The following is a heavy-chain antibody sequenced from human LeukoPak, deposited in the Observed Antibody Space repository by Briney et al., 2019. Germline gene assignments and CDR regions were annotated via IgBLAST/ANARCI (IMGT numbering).Heavy chain of an antibody. CDR1: GYTFTTYW. CDR2: IFPADSDT. D-gene: IGHD2-15*01. V-gene: IGHV5-51*01. Sequence: GESLKISCKGSGYTFTTYWIGWVRQMPGKGLEWMGIIFPADSDTKYSPSFQGQATMSADKSISTACLQWSSLKASDTATYYCARPGGYCSGNTCEGAFDIWGQGTVVTVSS. CDR3: ARPGGYCSGNTCEGAFDI. J-gene: IGHJ3*02.